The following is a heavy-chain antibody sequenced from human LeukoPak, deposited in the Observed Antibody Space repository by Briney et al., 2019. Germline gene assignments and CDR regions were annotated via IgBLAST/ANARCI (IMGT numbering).Heavy chain of an antibody. Sequence: SETLSLTCAVSGDSINDKNYDWGWSRPPPGKGREGIGTGSIYYNPSLQTRVTISLDTSRNQFSLRLTSVTAADTAVYYCTRVLGIGVAGTDWFDPWGQGILVTVSA. CDR3: TRVLGIGVAGTDWFDP. V-gene: IGHV4-39*07. J-gene: IGHJ5*02. CDR1: GDSINDKNYD. CDR2: GSI. D-gene: IGHD6-19*01.